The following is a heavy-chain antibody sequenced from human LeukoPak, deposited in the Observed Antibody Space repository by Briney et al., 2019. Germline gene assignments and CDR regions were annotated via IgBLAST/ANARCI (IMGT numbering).Heavy chain of an antibody. CDR3: ARDSDFGVVLDY. V-gene: IGHV3-21*01. J-gene: IGHJ4*02. CDR1: GFTFSSYS. Sequence: GGSLRLSCAASGFTFSSYSMNWVRQAPGKGLEWVSSISSSSSYIYYADSVKGRFTISRDNAKNSLYPQMNSLRAEDTAVYYCARDSDFGVVLDYWGQGTLVTVSS. D-gene: IGHD3-3*01. CDR2: ISSSSSYI.